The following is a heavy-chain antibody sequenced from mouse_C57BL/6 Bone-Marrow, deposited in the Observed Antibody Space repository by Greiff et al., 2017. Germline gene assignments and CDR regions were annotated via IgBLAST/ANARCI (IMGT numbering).Heavy chain of an antibody. CDR2: IDPSDSYT. Sequence: QVQLQQPGAELVMPGASVKLSCKASGYTFTSYWMHWVKQRPGQGLEWIGEIDPSDSYTNYNQKFKGKSTLTVDKSSSTAYMQLSSLTSEDSAVYYWARVGDYYGSRVYYYAMDYWGQGTSVTVSS. CDR3: ARVGDYYGSRVYYYAMDY. CDR1: GYTFTSYW. V-gene: IGHV1-69*01. J-gene: IGHJ4*01. D-gene: IGHD1-1*01.